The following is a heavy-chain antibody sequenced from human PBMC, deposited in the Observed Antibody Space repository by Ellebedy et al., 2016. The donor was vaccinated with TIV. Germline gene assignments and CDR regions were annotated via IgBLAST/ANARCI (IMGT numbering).Heavy chain of an antibody. CDR3: ASHRGFYSGWSFDY. CDR1: GDPIGSTNYF. Sequence: MPSETLSLTCIVSGDPIGSTNYFWCWIRQPPGKGLEWIGSLNYGVESYFDPSLKSRVTMSLDTSKNQFSLKVNSVTAADTAIYYCASHRGFYSGWSFDYWGQGTLTTVSS. CDR2: LNYGVES. V-gene: IGHV4-39*07. D-gene: IGHD5-12*01. J-gene: IGHJ4*02.